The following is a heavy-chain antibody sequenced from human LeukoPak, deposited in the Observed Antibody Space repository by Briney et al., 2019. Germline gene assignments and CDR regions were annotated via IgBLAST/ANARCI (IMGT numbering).Heavy chain of an antibody. CDR1: GFTFDDYG. Sequence: GGSLRLSCAASGFTFDDYGMSWVRQVAGQGLEWVSGIDWNGASTGYADSVKGRFTISRDNAKKSLYLQMNSLRAEVTALYYCARGSTMVSDYWGQGTLVTVSS. D-gene: IGHD3-10*01. CDR3: ARGSTMVSDY. CDR2: IDWNGAST. V-gene: IGHV3-20*04. J-gene: IGHJ4*02.